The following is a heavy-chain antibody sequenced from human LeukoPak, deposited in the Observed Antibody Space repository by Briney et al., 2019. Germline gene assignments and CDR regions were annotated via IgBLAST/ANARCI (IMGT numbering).Heavy chain of an antibody. V-gene: IGHV4-39*01. CDR3: ASQKKDYDNWFDP. CDR2: IYYSGST. Sequence: PSETLSLTCTVSGGSISSSSYYWGWIRQPPGKGLEWIGSIYYSGSTYYNPSLKSRVTISVDTSKNQFSLKLSSVTAADTAVYYCASQKKDYDNWFDPWGQGTLVTVSS. CDR1: GGSISSSSYY. D-gene: IGHD4/OR15-4a*01. J-gene: IGHJ5*02.